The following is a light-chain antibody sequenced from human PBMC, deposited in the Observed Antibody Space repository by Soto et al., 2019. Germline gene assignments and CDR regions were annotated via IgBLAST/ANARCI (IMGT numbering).Light chain of an antibody. CDR3: QQRSNWLLT. Sequence: EIVLTQSPATLSLSPGERATLSCRASQSVSSYLAWYQQTPGQAPGLLFYDASFRATGIPARFSGSGSGTDFTLTISSLEPEDFAVYYCQQRSNWLLTFGGGTKVEIK. CDR2: DAS. V-gene: IGKV3-11*01. CDR1: QSVSSY. J-gene: IGKJ4*01.